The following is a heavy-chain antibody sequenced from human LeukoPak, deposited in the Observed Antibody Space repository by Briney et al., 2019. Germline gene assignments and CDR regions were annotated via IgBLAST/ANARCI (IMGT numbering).Heavy chain of an antibody. Sequence: PGGSLRLSCAASGFTFSTYWMSWVRQAPGKGLEWVANIKQDGSEKYYVDSVKGRFTISRDNAKNSLYLQMNSLRAEDTAVYYCARVRSSATVVTEYDYWGQGTLVTVSS. CDR1: GFTFSTYW. CDR2: IKQDGSEK. J-gene: IGHJ4*02. D-gene: IGHD4-23*01. V-gene: IGHV3-7*04. CDR3: ARVRSSATVVTEYDY.